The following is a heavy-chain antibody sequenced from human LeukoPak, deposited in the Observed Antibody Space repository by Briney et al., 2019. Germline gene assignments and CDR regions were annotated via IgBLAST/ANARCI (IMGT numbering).Heavy chain of an antibody. J-gene: IGHJ6*03. V-gene: IGHV4-30-4*08. Sequence: PSQTLSLTCTVSGGSISSGDYYWSWLRQPPGNGLEWIGHIYYSGSTYYNPSLKSRVTISVDTSKNQFSLKLSSVTAADTAVYYCARDPGYDFWSGYYPGPYYYYYYMDVWGKGTTVTVSS. CDR3: ARDPGYDFWSGYYPGPYYYYYYMDV. D-gene: IGHD3-3*01. CDR1: GGSISSGDYY. CDR2: IYYSGST.